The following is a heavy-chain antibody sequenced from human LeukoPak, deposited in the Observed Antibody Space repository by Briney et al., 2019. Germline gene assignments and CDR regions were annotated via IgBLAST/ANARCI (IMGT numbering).Heavy chain of an antibody. D-gene: IGHD2-2*01. V-gene: IGHV1-8*03. CDR1: GYTFTSYD. CDR3: ARAGGCSSTSCYFSYIYYYYYYYMDV. CDR2: MSPNSGNT. Sequence: GASVKVSCKASGYTFTSYDINWVRQATGQGLEWMGWMSPNSGNTGYAQKFQGRVTITRNTSISTAYMELSSLRSEDTAVYYCARAGGCSSTSCYFSYIYYYYYYYMDVWGKGTTVTVSS. J-gene: IGHJ6*03.